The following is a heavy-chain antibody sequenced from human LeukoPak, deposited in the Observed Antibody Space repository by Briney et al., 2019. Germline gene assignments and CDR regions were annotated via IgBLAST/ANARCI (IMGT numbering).Heavy chain of an antibody. CDR1: GLTVSSNY. V-gene: IGHV3-53*01. CDR3: ARGGHSGRFDP. J-gene: IGHJ5*02. CDR2: IYSGGST. D-gene: IGHD6-13*01. Sequence: GGSLRLSCAASGLTVSSNYMSWVRQAPGKGLDWVSVIYSGGSTYYADSVKGRFTISRDNSKNTLYLQMNSLRAEDTAVYYCARGGHSGRFDPWGQGTLVTVSS.